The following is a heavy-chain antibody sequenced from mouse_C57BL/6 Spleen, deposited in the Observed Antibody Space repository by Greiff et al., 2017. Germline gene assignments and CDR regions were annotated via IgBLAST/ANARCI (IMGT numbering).Heavy chain of an antibody. Sequence: EVKLVESGGGLVKPGGSLKLSCAASGFTFSDYGMHWVRQAPEKGLEWVAYISSGSSTIYYADTVKGRFTISRDNAKNTLFLQMTSLRSEDTAMYYCARGYGGYAMDYWGQGTSVTVSS. J-gene: IGHJ4*01. CDR3: ARGYGGYAMDY. D-gene: IGHD1-1*01. V-gene: IGHV5-17*01. CDR1: GFTFSDYG. CDR2: ISSGSSTI.